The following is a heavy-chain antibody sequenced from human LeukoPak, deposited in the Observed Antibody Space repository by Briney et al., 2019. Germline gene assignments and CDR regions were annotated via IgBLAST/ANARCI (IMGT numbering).Heavy chain of an antibody. V-gene: IGHV4-4*02. CDR1: GASIRSTNW. D-gene: IGHD1/OR15-1a*01. CDR2: INHSGDT. Sequence: SGTLSLTCAISGASIRSTNWWSWVRQAPEKGLEWIGEINHSGDTIYNPSLKSRVTMSVDKSKNQFSLKLTSVTAADTAVYYCARGFGEQGWFDPWGQGTLVTVSS. CDR3: ARGFGEQGWFDP. J-gene: IGHJ5*02.